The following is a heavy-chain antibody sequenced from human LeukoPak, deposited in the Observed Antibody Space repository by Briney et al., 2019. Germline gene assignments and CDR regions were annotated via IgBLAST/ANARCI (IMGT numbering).Heavy chain of an antibody. D-gene: IGHD1-26*01. V-gene: IGHV4-59*01. Sequence: SEALSVTPAVSLGSICRYYGSWIRQPLGKGLEWIGYIYYSGSTNYNPSLKSRVTISVDTSKNQFSLKLSSVTAADTAVYYCARDSLWGATDYWGQGTLVTVSS. CDR1: LGSICRYY. CDR3: ARDSLWGATDY. CDR2: IYYSGST. J-gene: IGHJ4*02.